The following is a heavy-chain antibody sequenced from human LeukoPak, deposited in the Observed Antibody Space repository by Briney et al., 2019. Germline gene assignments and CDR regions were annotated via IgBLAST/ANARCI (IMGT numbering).Heavy chain of an antibody. D-gene: IGHD2/OR15-2a*01. V-gene: IGHV4-39*07. CDR3: VRYNSNSWLYWVDR. CDR1: GATISSSAYY. CDR2: IYYSGST. J-gene: IGHJ5*02. Sequence: PSETLSLTCSVSGATISSSAYYWAWIRQPPGKGLEWIGSIYYSGSTRYNPSLKSRLSLSVYTSKNQFSLNLSSVTAADTAVYFCVRYNSNSWLYWVDRWGQGTLVTVSS.